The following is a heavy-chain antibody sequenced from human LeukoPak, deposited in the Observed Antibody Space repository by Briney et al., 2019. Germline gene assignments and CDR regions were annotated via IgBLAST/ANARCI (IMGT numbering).Heavy chain of an antibody. CDR1: GGTFSIYA. CDR2: IIPIFGTA. Sequence: ASVKVSCKSSGGTFSIYAISWVRQAPGQGLEWMGGIIPIFGTANYAQKFQGRVTITADKSTSTAYMELRSLRSEDTAVYYCARGSDHWNDEYGSGLFDYWGQGTLVTVSS. J-gene: IGHJ4*02. V-gene: IGHV1-69*06. D-gene: IGHD1-1*01. CDR3: ARGSDHWNDEYGSGLFDY.